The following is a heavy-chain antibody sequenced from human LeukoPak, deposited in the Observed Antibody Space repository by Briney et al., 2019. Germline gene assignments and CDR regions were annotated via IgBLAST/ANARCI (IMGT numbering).Heavy chain of an antibody. CDR3: ARGQTGSGRIFDY. D-gene: IGHD2-15*01. V-gene: IGHV6-1*01. J-gene: IGHJ4*02. CDR2: TYYRSKWYY. Sequence: SQTLSITCAISGDSVSSDSAGWNWIRQSPSRGLEWLGRTYYRSKWYYDYAENEKSRITINPDTSKNQFSLQLNSVTPDDTAVYYCARGQTGSGRIFDYWGQGILVTVSS. CDR1: GDSVSSDSAG.